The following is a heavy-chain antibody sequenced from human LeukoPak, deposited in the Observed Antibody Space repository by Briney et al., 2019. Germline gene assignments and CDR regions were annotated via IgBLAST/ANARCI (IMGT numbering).Heavy chain of an antibody. J-gene: IGHJ4*02. CDR1: GYTFTSYY. CDR2: INPSGGST. V-gene: IGHV1-46*01. D-gene: IGHD3-16*01. Sequence: GASVKVSCKASGYTFTSYYMHWVRQAPGQGLEWMGIINPSGGSTSYTQKFQGRVTMTRDTSTSTVYMELSSLRSEDTAVYYCARDSLAAQGEYYFDYWGQGTLVTVSS. CDR3: ARDSLAAQGEYYFDY.